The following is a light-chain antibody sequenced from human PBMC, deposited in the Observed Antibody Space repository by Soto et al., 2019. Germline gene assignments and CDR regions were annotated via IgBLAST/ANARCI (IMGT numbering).Light chain of an antibody. J-gene: IGKJ2*01. Sequence: DIQMTQSPSTLSASVGDRVTLTCRASQSISSWLAWYQQKPGKAPKLLIYDASCLESGVPSRFSGSGSGTEFTLTISSLQPDDFATYYCQQYNSYPYTFGQGTKLEIK. CDR2: DAS. V-gene: IGKV1-5*01. CDR3: QQYNSYPYT. CDR1: QSISSW.